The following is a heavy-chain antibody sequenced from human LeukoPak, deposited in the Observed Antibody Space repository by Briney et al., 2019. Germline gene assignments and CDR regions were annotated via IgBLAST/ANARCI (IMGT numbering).Heavy chain of an antibody. V-gene: IGHV3-7*01. CDR3: MGGRGWLPEN. Sequence: GGSLRLSCAASGFTFSSYWMNWVRQAPGKGLEWVAIIKQDGTETFYVDSVKGRFTISRDNVKNSLYLQMNSLRIEDAAVYYCMGGRGWLPENWGQGTLVTVSS. D-gene: IGHD3-22*01. CDR1: GFTFSSYW. CDR2: IKQDGTET. J-gene: IGHJ4*02.